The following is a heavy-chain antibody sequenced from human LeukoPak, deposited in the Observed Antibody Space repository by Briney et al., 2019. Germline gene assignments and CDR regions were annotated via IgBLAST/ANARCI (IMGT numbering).Heavy chain of an antibody. D-gene: IGHD3-3*01. CDR2: IYHSGST. V-gene: IGHV4-4*02. Sequence: SETLSLTCAVSGGSISSSNWWSWVRQPPGKGLEWIGEIYHSGSTNYNPSLKSRVTISVDKSKNQFSLKLSSVTAADTAVYYCARDWFGDFWSGYYLAYWGQGPLVTVSS. CDR1: GGSISSSNW. CDR3: ARDWFGDFWSGYYLAY. J-gene: IGHJ4*02.